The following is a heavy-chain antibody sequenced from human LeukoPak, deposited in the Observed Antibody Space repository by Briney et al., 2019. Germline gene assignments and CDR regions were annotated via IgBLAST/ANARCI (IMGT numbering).Heavy chain of an antibody. Sequence: GGSLRLSRAAASFTFGIYAMNSVRQAPGKGLEWVSAISGSGGSTYYADSVKGRFTISRDNSKNTLYLQMNSLRAEDTAVYYSAKDAYRDNLYDFYYWGQGTLVTVSS. CDR2: ISGSGGST. CDR3: AKDAYRDNLYDFYY. J-gene: IGHJ4*02. V-gene: IGHV3-23*01. D-gene: IGHD2-2*02. CDR1: SFTFGIYA.